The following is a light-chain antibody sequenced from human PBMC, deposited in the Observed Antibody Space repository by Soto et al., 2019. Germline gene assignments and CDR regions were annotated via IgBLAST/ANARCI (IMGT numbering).Light chain of an antibody. Sequence: EIVLTQSPATLSLSPGERATLSCRASPSVSNFFVWYQQKRGQAPRLLIYDASKRATGIPARFSGSGSGTDFTLTISSLEPEDFAVYYCQQRLNWPLTFGGGTTVEIK. V-gene: IGKV3-11*01. CDR3: QQRLNWPLT. CDR2: DAS. CDR1: PSVSNF. J-gene: IGKJ4*01.